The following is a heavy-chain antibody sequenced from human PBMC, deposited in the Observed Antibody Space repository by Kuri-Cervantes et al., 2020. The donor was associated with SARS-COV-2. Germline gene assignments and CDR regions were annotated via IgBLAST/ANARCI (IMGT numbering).Heavy chain of an antibody. J-gene: IGHJ2*01. CDR3: ARHPLSYCGGDCSSPSWYFDL. D-gene: IGHD2-21*02. Sequence: SVKVSCKASGCTFSSYTISWVRQAPGQGLEWMGRIIPILGIANYAQKFQGRVTITADKSTSTAYMELSSLRSEDTAVYYCARHPLSYCGGDCSSPSWYFDLWGRGTLVTVSS. CDR2: IIPILGIA. CDR1: GCTFSSYT. V-gene: IGHV1-69*02.